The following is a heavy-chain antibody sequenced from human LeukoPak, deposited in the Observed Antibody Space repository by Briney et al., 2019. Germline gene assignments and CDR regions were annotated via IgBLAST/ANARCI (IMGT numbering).Heavy chain of an antibody. CDR1: GFTFNSYW. D-gene: IGHD3-10*01. CDR3: VREGYYGFL. J-gene: IGHJ4*02. CDR2: INTDGSIT. Sequence: GGSLRLSCAASGFTFNSYWMHWVRQVPGKGLVCVSLINTDGSITTYADSVKGRSTISRDNAKNTLYLQMNSLRVEDTATYYCVREGYYGFLWGQGTLVTVSS. V-gene: IGHV3-74*01.